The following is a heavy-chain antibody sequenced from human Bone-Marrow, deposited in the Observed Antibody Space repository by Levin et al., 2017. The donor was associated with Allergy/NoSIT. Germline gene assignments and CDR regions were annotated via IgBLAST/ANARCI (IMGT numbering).Heavy chain of an antibody. CDR2: LYSDGRT. V-gene: IGHV3-66*04. CDR1: GFTVSSNY. D-gene: IGHD6-19*01. J-gene: IGHJ5*02. CDR3: AGHSGGWYGRGWFDP. Sequence: GGSLRLSCVASGFTVSSNYMSWVRQAPGKGLEWVSVLYSDGRTYYADSVKGRFTISRDNPKNTLYLQMNSLRDEDTAVYYGAGHSGGWYGRGWFDPWGQGTLVTVSS.